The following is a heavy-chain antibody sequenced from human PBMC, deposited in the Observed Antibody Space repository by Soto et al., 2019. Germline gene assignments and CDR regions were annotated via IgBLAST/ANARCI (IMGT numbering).Heavy chain of an antibody. V-gene: IGHV1-18*01. CDR2: ISTYNGDT. Sequence: QVQLVQSGAEVKKPGASVKVSCKASGHTFTRSGISWVRQAPGQGLEWMGWISTYNGDTNYAQTFQGRFTMTTETSTSTVYIELRSLRSDDTALYYCAREGVAPYYYYGIDVWGQGTPFTVSS. D-gene: IGHD5-12*01. J-gene: IGHJ6*02. CDR1: GHTFTRSG. CDR3: AREGVAPYYYYGIDV.